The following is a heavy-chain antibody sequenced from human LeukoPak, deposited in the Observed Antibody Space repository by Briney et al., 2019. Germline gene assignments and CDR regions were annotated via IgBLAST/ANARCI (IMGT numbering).Heavy chain of an antibody. J-gene: IGHJ4*02. Sequence: PGGSLRPSCAASGFTFSSYAMSWVRQAPGKGLEWVSAISGSGTSTYYADSVKGRFTISRDNSKIATYKQMDSLRVSSVAVDDCAKCTRERLSGDNRFGMIDYWGQGTLVTVSS. CDR2: ISGSGTST. CDR3: AKCTRERLSGDNRFGMIDY. D-gene: IGHD2-21*01. V-gene: IGHV3-23*01. CDR1: GFTFSSYA.